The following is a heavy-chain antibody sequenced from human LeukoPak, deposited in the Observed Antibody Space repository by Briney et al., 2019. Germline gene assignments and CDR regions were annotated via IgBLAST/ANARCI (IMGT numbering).Heavy chain of an antibody. CDR3: ARDDSSGYYSGYFDY. J-gene: IGHJ4*02. D-gene: IGHD3-22*01. CDR1: GGSISSGSYY. V-gene: IGHV4-61*02. CDR2: IYTSGST. Sequence: PSQTLSLTCTVSGGSISSGSYYWGWIRQPAGKGLEWIGRIYTSGSTNYNPSLKSRVTISVDTSKNQFSLKLSSVTAADTAVYYCARDDSSGYYSGYFDYWGQGTLVTVSS.